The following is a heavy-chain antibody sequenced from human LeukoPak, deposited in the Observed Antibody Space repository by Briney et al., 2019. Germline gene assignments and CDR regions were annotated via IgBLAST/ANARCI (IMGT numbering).Heavy chain of an antibody. Sequence: PSQTLSLTCTVSGGSISSGSYYWSWIRQPAGKGLEWIGRIYTSGSTNYNPSLKSRVTISVDTSKNQFSLKLSSVTAAVTAVYYCARMVIATRNFDYWGQGTLVTVSS. CDR3: ARMVIATRNFDY. CDR2: IYTSGST. CDR1: GGSISSGSYY. V-gene: IGHV4-61*02. D-gene: IGHD2-21*01. J-gene: IGHJ4*02.